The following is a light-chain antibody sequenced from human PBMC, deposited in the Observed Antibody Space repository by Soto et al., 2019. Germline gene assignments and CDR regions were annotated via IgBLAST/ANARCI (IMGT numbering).Light chain of an antibody. J-gene: IGKJ2*01. CDR3: QRYASAPYT. CDR1: QSVSSNF. V-gene: IGKV3-20*01. CDR2: GAS. Sequence: ESVLTQSPGTLSFSPGERATLSCWASQSVSSNFLAWYQQKPGQAPRLLIYGASSRATGVPDRFSGGGSGTDFTLTISRLEPEDFAMYYCQRYASAPYTFGQGTKLEIK.